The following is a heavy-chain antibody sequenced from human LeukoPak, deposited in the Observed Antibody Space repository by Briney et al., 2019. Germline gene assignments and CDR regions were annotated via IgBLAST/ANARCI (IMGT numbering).Heavy chain of an antibody. CDR2: IYGSGEGQT. V-gene: IGHV3-23*01. CDR3: AKDVKSDGVWDIDH. D-gene: IGHD3-16*01. J-gene: IGHJ4*02. CDR1: GFTFRAYT. Sequence: GGSLRLSCAASGFTFRAYTMNWVRQAPGKGLEWVSGIYGSGEGQTFYADSVRGRFTISRDDSRNLVSLHMDNLRVEDTALYYCAKDVKSDGVWDIDHWGQGTLVTVSS.